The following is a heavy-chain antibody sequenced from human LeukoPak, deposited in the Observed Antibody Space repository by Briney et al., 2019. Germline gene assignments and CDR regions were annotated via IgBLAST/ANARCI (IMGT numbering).Heavy chain of an antibody. J-gene: IGHJ4*02. D-gene: IGHD6-19*01. CDR3: AFRRGGGWQAADY. CDR1: GYTFTSYY. V-gene: IGHV1-46*01. Sequence: GASVKVSCKASGYTFTSYYMHWVRQAPGQGLEWMGIINHSGSSTNYAQKIQGRVTMTRDTSTSTVYMELSSLRSEDTAVYYCAFRRGGGWQAADYWGQGTLVTVSS. CDR2: INHSGSST.